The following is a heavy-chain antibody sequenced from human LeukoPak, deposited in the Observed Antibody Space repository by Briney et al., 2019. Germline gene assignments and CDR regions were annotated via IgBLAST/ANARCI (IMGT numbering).Heavy chain of an antibody. V-gene: IGHV4-59*01. CDR1: GGSISSYY. J-gene: IGHJ4*02. Sequence: SETLSLTCTVSGGSISSYYWSWIRQPPGKGLEWIGYIYYSGSTNYNPPLKSRVTISVDTSKNQFSLKLSSVTAADTAVYYCARDILGMDYWGQGTLVTVSS. CDR3: ARDILGMDY. CDR2: IYYSGST. D-gene: IGHD3-10*01.